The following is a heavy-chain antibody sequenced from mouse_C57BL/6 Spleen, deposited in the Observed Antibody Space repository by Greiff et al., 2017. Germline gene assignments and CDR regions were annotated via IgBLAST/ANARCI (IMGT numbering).Heavy chain of an antibody. CDR3: ARSHYYGSSYGGDY. D-gene: IGHD1-1*01. Sequence: VQLQQPGAELVKPGASVKLSCKASGYTFTSYWMQWVKQRPGQGLEWIGEIDPSDSYTNYNQKFKGKATLTVDTSSSTAYMQLSSLTSEDSAVYYCARSHYYGSSYGGDYWGQGTTLTVSS. CDR1: GYTFTSYW. V-gene: IGHV1-50*01. CDR2: IDPSDSYT. J-gene: IGHJ2*01.